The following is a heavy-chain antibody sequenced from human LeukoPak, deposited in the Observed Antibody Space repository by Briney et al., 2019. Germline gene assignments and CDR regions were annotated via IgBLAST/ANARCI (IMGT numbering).Heavy chain of an antibody. CDR1: GGSISSGGYY. CDR2: IYYSGST. D-gene: IGHD3-10*01. J-gene: IGHJ5*02. CDR3: ARARRLTMVRGVIGWFDP. V-gene: IGHV4-31*03. Sequence: SETLSLTCTVSGGSISSGGYYWSWIRQHPGKGLEWIGYIYYSGSTYYNPSLKSRVTISVDTSKNQFSLKLSSVTAADTAVYYCARARRLTMVRGVIGWFDPWGQGTLVTVSS.